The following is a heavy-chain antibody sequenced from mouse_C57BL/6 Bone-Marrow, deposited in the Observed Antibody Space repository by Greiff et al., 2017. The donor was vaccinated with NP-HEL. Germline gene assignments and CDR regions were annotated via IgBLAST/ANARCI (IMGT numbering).Heavy chain of an antibody. D-gene: IGHD1-1*01. V-gene: IGHV1-69*01. J-gene: IGHJ3*01. CDR1: GYTFTSYW. Sequence: QVQLQQPGAELVMPGASVKLSCKASGYTFTSYWMPWVKPRPGQGLEWIGEIDPSDSFTNSNQKFKGKSTLTVDKSSSTAYMQLSSLTSEDSAVYYCARELYYYGSSPFAYWGQGTLVTVSA. CDR3: ARELYYYGSSPFAY. CDR2: IDPSDSFT.